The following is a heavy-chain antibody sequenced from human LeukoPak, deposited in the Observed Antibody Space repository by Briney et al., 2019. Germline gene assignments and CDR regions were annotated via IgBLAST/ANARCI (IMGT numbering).Heavy chain of an antibody. CDR2: IYYSGST. V-gene: IGHV4-59*01. D-gene: IGHD6-13*01. Sequence: SETLSLTCTVSGGSISGYYWSWIRQPPGKGLEWIGYIYYSGSTNYNPSLKSRVTISVDTSKNQFSLKLSSVTAADTAVYYCAREGPGSRPFDYWGQGTLVTVSS. CDR3: AREGPGSRPFDY. J-gene: IGHJ4*02. CDR1: GGSISGYY.